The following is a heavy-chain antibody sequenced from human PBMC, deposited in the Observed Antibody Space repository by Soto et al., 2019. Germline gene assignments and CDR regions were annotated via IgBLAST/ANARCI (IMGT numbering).Heavy chain of an antibody. D-gene: IGHD1-26*01. Sequence: QMQLVESGGSVVQPGTSLRLSCAAFGFDFSSYGMHWVRQTPGKGLEWVAVLGFDGGGRYYADSVKGRFTISRDNSKKRLYLQMDSLRADDTALYYCAREPVGPDYAMDVWGQGTTVTVSS. CDR3: AREPVGPDYAMDV. CDR1: GFDFSSYG. J-gene: IGHJ6*02. CDR2: LGFDGGGR. V-gene: IGHV3-33*01.